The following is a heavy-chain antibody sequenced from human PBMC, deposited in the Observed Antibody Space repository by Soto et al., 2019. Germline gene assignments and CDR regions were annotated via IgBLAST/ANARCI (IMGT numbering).Heavy chain of an antibody. CDR1: GYSFTSYW. D-gene: IGHD6-13*01. V-gene: IGHV5-51*01. Sequence: GESLKISCKGSGYSFTSYWIGWVRQMPGKGLEWMGIIYPGDSDTRYSPSFQGQVTISADKSISTAYLQWSSLKASDTAMYYCARHKPGSSKPAHMDVWGKGTTVTVSS. CDR3: ARHKPGSSKPAHMDV. CDR2: IYPGDSDT. J-gene: IGHJ6*03.